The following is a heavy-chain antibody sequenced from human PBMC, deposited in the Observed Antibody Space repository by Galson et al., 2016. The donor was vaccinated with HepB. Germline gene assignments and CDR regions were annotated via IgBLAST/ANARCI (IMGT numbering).Heavy chain of an antibody. CDR1: GFPFSYYG. J-gene: IGHJ4*02. Sequence: SLRLSCAASGFPFSYYGMHWVRQAPGKGLEWVAVIWSDGVKKFYADSLQGRFTISRDNAKNTLFLQMNNLRAEDTAVYYCARWYYYESNGYRSAVFDYWGQGTLVTVSS. D-gene: IGHD3-22*01. CDR2: IWSDGVKK. V-gene: IGHV3-33*01. CDR3: ARWYYYESNGYRSAVFDY.